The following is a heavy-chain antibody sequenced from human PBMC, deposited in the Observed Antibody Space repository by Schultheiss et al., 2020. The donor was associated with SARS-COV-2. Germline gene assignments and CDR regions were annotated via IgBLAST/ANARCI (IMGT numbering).Heavy chain of an antibody. CDR2: IHHSGST. Sequence: SETLSLTCGVSDSSISSGYYWGWIRQPPGKGLEWIGTIHHSGSTYYNPSLKSRVTISVDTSKNQFSLKLNSVTAADTAVYYCARGTIVVPRGGFDPWGQGTLVTVSS. CDR1: DSSISSGYY. V-gene: IGHV4-38-2*01. D-gene: IGHD2-2*01. CDR3: ARGTIVVPRGGFDP. J-gene: IGHJ5*02.